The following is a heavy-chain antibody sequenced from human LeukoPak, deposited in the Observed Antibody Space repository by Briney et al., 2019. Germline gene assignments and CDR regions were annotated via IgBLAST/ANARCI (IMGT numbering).Heavy chain of an antibody. CDR2: ISWNSGSI. J-gene: IGHJ6*03. V-gene: IGHV3-9*01. Sequence: GRSLRLSCTASGFTFDDYAMHWVRQAPGKGLEWVSGISWNSGSIGYADSVKGRFTISRDNAKNSLYLQMNSLRAEDTALYYCAKDGGYCSSTSCYSYYYMDVWGKGTTVTVSS. CDR1: GFTFDDYA. CDR3: AKDGGYCSSTSCYSYYYMDV. D-gene: IGHD2-2*01.